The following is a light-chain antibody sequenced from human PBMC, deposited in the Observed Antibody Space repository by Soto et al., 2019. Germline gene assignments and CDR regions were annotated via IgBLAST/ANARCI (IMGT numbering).Light chain of an antibody. CDR3: GTWDSSLSAVV. V-gene: IGLV1-51*01. J-gene: IGLJ1*01. CDR2: DNN. Sequence: QSVLTQPPSVSAAPGQRVTISCSGTDSNIGKNYVSWYQQFPGTVPKVPIYDNNNRPSGIPDRFSGSKSGTSATLGITGLQTGDEADYYCGTWDSSLSAVVFGAGTKVTVL. CDR1: DSNIGKNY.